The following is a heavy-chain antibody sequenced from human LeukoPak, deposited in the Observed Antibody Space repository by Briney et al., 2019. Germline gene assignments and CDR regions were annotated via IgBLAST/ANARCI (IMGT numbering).Heavy chain of an antibody. J-gene: IGHJ4*02. CDR1: GFTFSSYS. V-gene: IGHV3-7*01. CDR2: IKQDGSVK. CDR3: ARDTPLGCFDY. Sequence: GGSLRLSCAASGFTFSSYSMNWVRQAPGKGLEWVANIKQDGSVKYYAESMKGRFTISRDNAKNSLYLQMNSLRIEDTTVYFCARDTPLGCFDYWGQGTLVTVSS. D-gene: IGHD2-15*01.